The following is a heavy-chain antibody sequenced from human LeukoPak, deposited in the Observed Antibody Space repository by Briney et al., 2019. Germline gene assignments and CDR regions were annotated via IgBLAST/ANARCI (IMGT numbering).Heavy chain of an antibody. D-gene: IGHD1-1*01. CDR3: TTDEGTPTNL. J-gene: IGHJ5*02. V-gene: IGHV3-15*01. Sequence: PGGSLRLSCAASGFTLSNAWMSWVRQAPGKGLEWVGRIKSKTDDGTTETDGGTTDYAAPVKGRFTISRDDSKNTLYLQMNSMKTEDTAVYYRTTDEGTPTNLWGQRTLVTVSS. CDR2: IKSKTDDGTTETDGGTT. CDR1: GFTLSNAW.